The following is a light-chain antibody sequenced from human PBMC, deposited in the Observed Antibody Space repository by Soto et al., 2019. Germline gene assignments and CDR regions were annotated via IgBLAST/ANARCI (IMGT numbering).Light chain of an antibody. V-gene: IGKV3-20*01. Sequence: EIVLTQSPGTLCLSPGERATLSCRASQSVSSNYLAWYQQKPGQAPRLLIYGASSRATGIPDRFSGSGSGTDFTLTISRLEPEDFAVYYRQHYDTSPSITFGQGTRLEIK. J-gene: IGKJ5*01. CDR3: QHYDTSPSIT. CDR1: QSVSSNY. CDR2: GAS.